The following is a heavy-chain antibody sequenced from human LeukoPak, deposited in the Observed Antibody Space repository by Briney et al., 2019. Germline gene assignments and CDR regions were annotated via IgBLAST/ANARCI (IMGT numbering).Heavy chain of an antibody. CDR3: AKVVQTGNSMFDY. Sequence: GSLRLFCGTSGFPVRSFGISWVRQAPGKGVEVGSGFSENNSGIYYADSVKGRFTISRDNSRNTLYLQMNSLGVEDTAIYFCAKVVQTGNSMFDYWGQGALVTVSS. D-gene: IGHD2/OR15-2a*01. V-gene: IGHV3-23*01. J-gene: IGHJ4*01. CDR2: FSENNSGI. CDR1: GFPVRSFG.